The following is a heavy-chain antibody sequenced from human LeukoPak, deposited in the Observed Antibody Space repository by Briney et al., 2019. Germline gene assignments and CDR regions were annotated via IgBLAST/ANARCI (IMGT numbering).Heavy chain of an antibody. CDR2: IYTDGST. J-gene: IGHJ4*02. V-gene: IGHV3-53*01. CDR1: GFTFSSYS. CDR3: ARDFGAASGY. Sequence: PGGSLRPSCAASGFTFSSYSMNWVRQAPGRGLEWVSVIYTDGSTYYADSLTGRFTISRDISKNTLYLQMNSLRADDTAVYYCARDFGAASGYWGQGTLVTVSS. D-gene: IGHD6-13*01.